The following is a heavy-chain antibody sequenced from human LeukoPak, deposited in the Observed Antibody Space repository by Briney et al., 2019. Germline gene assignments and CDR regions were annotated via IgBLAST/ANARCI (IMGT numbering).Heavy chain of an antibody. CDR1: GGSISSSNW. CDR2: IYHSGGT. V-gene: IGHV4-4*02. CDR3: ARVSPNTVTTLQYFDY. J-gene: IGHJ4*02. Sequence: PSETLSLTCAVSGGSISSSNWWSWVRQPPGKGLEWIGEIYHSGGTNYNPSLKSRVNISVDNSKNQFSLNLSSVTAADTAVYYCARVSPNTVTTLQYFDYWGQGTLVTVSS. D-gene: IGHD4-17*01.